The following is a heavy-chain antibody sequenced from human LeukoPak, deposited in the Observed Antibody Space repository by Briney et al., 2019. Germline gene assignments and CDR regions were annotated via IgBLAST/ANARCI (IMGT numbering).Heavy chain of an antibody. V-gene: IGHV1-3*01. CDR3: ARVSSSWSGSFGY. Sequence: VSCXXXGYXXSXYAMHWVRQAPGXRPEWMGWINAGNGNTKYSQKFQGRVTITRDTSASTAYMELSSLRAEDTAVYYCARVSSSWSGSFGYWGQGTLVTVSS. CDR2: INAGNGNT. CDR1: GYXXSXYA. J-gene: IGHJ4*02. D-gene: IGHD6-13*01.